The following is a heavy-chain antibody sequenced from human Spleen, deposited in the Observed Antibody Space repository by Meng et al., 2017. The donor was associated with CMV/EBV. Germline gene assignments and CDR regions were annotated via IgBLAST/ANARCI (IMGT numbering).Heavy chain of an antibody. CDR3: VRAERYDILTDYYDAFDV. D-gene: IGHD3-9*01. J-gene: IGHJ3*01. CDR2: ISSSATTI. CDR1: GFTVSDYY. Sequence: GGSLRLSCAVSGFTVSDYYMAWIRQAPGKGLEWVSHISSSATTIYYAHSVEGRFTISRDDPRNTLSLQMDSLRVEDTAVYYCVRAERYDILTDYYDAFDVWGQGTMVTVSS. V-gene: IGHV3-11*04.